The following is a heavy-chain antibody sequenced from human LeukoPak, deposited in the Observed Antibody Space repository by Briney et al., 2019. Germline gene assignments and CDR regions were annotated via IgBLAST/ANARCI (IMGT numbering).Heavy chain of an antibody. CDR1: GGTFSSYA. CDR2: IIPILGIA. CDR3: ASNDYYDSSGYYQGYFDD. Sequence: SVKVSCKASGGTFSSYAISWLRQAPGQGLEWMGRIIPILGIANYAQKFQGRVTITADKSTSTAYMELSSLRSEDTAVYYCASNDYYDSSGYYQGYFDDWGQGTLVTVSS. J-gene: IGHJ4*02. V-gene: IGHV1-69*04. D-gene: IGHD3-22*01.